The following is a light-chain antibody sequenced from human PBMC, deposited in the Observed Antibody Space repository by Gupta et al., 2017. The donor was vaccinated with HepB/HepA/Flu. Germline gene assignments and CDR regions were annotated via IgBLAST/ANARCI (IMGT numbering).Light chain of an antibody. CDR1: HSIATN. V-gene: IGKV3D-15*01. CDR2: CAS. CDR3: RLDDAWPFT. J-gene: IGKJ4*01. Sequence: EILLTQFPATLSVSPGERATLSCRASHSIATNLAWYHQKPGQEPRLLISCASSSAPAMTARFSGSVSWIAFTLTIIGMLSEDFVVYYCRLDDAWPFTFGGGTRVEIK.